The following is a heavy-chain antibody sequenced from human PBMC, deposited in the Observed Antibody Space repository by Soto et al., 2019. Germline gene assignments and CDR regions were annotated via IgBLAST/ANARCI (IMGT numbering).Heavy chain of an antibody. CDR3: ASRSGNYDGGGQRVDV. J-gene: IGHJ3*01. Sequence: EVQLSESGGGLVQPGGSLRLSCTASGFTFSNYAMNWVRQAPGKGLEWVSDISSSSTTIYYEDSVKGRFTITRDNAQNSLYLQMTSLRDDGTNNEDRASRSGNYDGGGQRVDVLGPGTKVTVSS. CDR2: ISSSSTTI. V-gene: IGHV3-48*02. D-gene: IGHD3-22*01. CDR1: GFTFSNYA.